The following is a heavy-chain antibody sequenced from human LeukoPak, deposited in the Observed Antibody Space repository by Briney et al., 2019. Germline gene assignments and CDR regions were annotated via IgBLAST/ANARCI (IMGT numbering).Heavy chain of an antibody. CDR1: GGSISNYY. V-gene: IGHV4-59*12. D-gene: IGHD1-26*01. J-gene: IGHJ4*02. CDR3: ARDGWESGDY. Sequence: SETLSLTCTVSGGSISNYYWSWIRQPPGKGGLEWIGYIYYSGSTNYNPSLKSRVTISVDMSTNQFSLSLRSVTAADTAVYYCARDGWESGDYWGQGTLVTVSS. CDR2: IYYSGST.